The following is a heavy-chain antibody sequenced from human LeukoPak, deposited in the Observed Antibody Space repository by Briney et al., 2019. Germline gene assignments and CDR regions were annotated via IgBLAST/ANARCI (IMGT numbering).Heavy chain of an antibody. J-gene: IGHJ3*01. CDR1: GFIFGTFW. Sequence: PGGSLRLSCATSGFIFGTFWMTWVRQAPGGALEWVANIKEDGSERFYVDSVEGRFTISRDNVKNSLDLHMNTLRVEDTAIYYCARGGRTGALDFWGQGQWSPSLQ. CDR3: ARGGRTGALDF. D-gene: IGHD3-16*01. V-gene: IGHV3-7*01. CDR2: IKEDGSER.